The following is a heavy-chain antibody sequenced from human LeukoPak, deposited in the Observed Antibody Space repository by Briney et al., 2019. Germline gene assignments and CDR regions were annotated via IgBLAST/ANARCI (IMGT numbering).Heavy chain of an antibody. V-gene: IGHV4-61*02. CDR3: ASGDSSGYYDY. Sequence: SQTLSLTCTVPGGSISSGSYYWSWIRQPAGKGLEWIGRIYTSGSTSYNPSLKSRVTISVDTSKNQFSLKLSSVTPADTAVYYCASGDSSGYYDYWGQGTLVTVSS. J-gene: IGHJ4*02. D-gene: IGHD3-22*01. CDR2: IYTSGST. CDR1: GGSISSGSYY.